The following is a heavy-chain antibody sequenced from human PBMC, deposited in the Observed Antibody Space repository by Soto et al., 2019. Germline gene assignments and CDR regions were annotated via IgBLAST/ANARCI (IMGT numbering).Heavy chain of an antibody. CDR1: GGSFSGYY. CDR2: INHSGST. CDR3: VGYRSRALDY. V-gene: IGHV4-34*01. J-gene: IGHJ4*02. Sequence: SETLSLTCAVYGGSFSGYYWSWIRQPPGKGLEWIGEINHSGSTNYNPSLKSRVTISVDTSKNQFSLKLSSVTAADTAVYYCVGYRSRALDYWGQGTLVTVSS. D-gene: IGHD6-13*01.